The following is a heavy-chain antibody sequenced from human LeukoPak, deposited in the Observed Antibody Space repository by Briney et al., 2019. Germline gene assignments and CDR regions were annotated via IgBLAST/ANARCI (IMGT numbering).Heavy chain of an antibody. CDR2: INQDGTEK. D-gene: IGHD5-18*01. CDR1: GFTFSTYW. J-gene: IGHJ3*02. V-gene: IGHV3-7*03. Sequence: PSGGSLRLSCAASGFTFSTYWMSWLRQAPGKGLEWVANINQDGTEKDYVDSVKGRFTISRDNSKNTLYLQMNSLRAEDTAVYYCARVAQLWDAFDIWGQGTMVTVSS. CDR3: ARVAQLWDAFDI.